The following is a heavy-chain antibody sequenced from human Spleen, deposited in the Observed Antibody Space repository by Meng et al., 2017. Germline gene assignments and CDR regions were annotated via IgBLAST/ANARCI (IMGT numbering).Heavy chain of an antibody. J-gene: IGHJ4*02. CDR2: ISGSGDT. V-gene: IGHV3-23*01. CDR1: GFTFDNYA. CDR3: AKDQRSGPSGRFLEYLFSLES. Sequence: GESLKISCAASGFTFDNYALTWVRQAPGKGLEWVSVISGSGDTYYAGSLKARFTIPRDNSKNTLSLQMRNLRAEDTALYYCAKDQRSGPSGRFLEYLFSLESWGRGTLVTVSS. D-gene: IGHD3-3*01.